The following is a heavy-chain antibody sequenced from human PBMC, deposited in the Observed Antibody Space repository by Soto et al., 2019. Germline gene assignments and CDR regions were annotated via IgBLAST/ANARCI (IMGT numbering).Heavy chain of an antibody. J-gene: IGHJ6*02. CDR1: GASFSGYY. D-gene: IGHD6-13*01. Sequence: PSETLSLTCAVYGASFSGYYWSWIRQPPGKGMEWIGEINHTGSTNYNPSLKSRVTISVDASKNQFSLKLSSVTAADTAVYYCARLRAVGLSQIIAAAGSRYYYYYGMDVRGQGTTVT. CDR3: ARLRAVGLSQIIAAAGSRYYYYYGMDV. CDR2: INHTGST. V-gene: IGHV4-34*01.